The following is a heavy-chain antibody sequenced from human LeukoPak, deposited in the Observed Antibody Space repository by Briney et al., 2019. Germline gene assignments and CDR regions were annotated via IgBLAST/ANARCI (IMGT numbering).Heavy chain of an antibody. D-gene: IGHD4-17*01. CDR3: ARSWGGDYAPSAFDK. CDR2: IYYSGST. CDR1: GASISSSSNYY. J-gene: IGHJ3*02. V-gene: IGHV4-39*07. Sequence: PSETLSLTCTVSGASISSSSNYYWGWIRQPPGKGLEWIGSIYYSGSTYYNPSLKSRVTISVDTSKNQFSLKLSSVTAADTAVYYCARSWGGDYAPSAFDKWGQGTMVTVSS.